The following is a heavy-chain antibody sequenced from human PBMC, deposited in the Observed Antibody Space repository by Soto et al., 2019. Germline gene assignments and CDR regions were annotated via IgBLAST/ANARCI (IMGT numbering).Heavy chain of an antibody. CDR3: ASGKWSLDY. J-gene: IGHJ4*02. V-gene: IGHV3-11*01. CDR1: GFTFSDYY. CDR2: ISNSDYTT. Sequence: PGGSLRLSCVASGFTFSDYYMGWIRQAPGKGLEWVSYISNSDYTTYYADSVKGRFTISRDNAKNSLYLQLNGLRVEDTAVYYCASGKWSLDYWGQGTLVTASS. D-gene: IGHD2-15*01.